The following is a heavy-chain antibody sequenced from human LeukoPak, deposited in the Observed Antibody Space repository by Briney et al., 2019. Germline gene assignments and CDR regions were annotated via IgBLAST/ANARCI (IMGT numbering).Heavy chain of an antibody. CDR1: GGSFSGYY. J-gene: IGHJ6*04. D-gene: IGHD3-10*01. V-gene: IGHV4-34*01. CDR3: ARGRRRYYGSGSYYSPPYYYYGMDV. Sequence: SETLSLTCAVYGGSFSGYYWSWIRQPPGKGLEWIGEINHSGSTNNNLSLKSRVTISVDTSKNQFSLKLSSVTAADTAVYYCARGRRRYYGSGSYYSPPYYYYGMDVWGKGATATVSS. CDR2: INHSGST.